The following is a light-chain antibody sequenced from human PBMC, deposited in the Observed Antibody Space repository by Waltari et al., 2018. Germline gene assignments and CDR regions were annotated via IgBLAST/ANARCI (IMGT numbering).Light chain of an antibody. Sequence: QGVLPQPASLSASPGASARLTCTLRRGIHVGVYMLSCSQQKPGVPPQFLLRYKSDSDKHQGSGVPSRFSGSKDASANAGILFISGLQSEDEADYYCLIWHNSAWVFGGGTKLTVL. CDR3: LIWHNSAWV. CDR2: YKSDSDK. J-gene: IGLJ3*02. V-gene: IGLV5-45*01. CDR1: RGIHVGVYM.